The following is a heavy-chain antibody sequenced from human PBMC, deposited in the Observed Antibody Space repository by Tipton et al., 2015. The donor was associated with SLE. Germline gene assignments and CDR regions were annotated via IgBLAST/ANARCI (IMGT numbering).Heavy chain of an antibody. D-gene: IGHD3-22*01. CDR2: ISSSSSYM. V-gene: IGHV3-21*03. Sequence: SLRLSCAASGFTFSSYSMNWVRQAPGKRLGWVSSISSSSSYMHYADSVKGRFTISRDNAKNSLYLQMNSLRAEDTSVYYCARGPYYYDSSGPGDYWGQGALVTVSS. CDR3: ARGPYYYDSSGPGDY. CDR1: GFTFSSYS. J-gene: IGHJ4*02.